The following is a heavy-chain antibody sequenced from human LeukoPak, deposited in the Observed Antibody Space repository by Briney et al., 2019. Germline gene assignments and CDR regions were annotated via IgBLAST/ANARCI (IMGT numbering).Heavy chain of an antibody. CDR3: ARDAGSPFVYYYYMDV. CDR1: GGSISSYY. Sequence: PSETLSLTCTVSGGSISSYYWSWIRQPAGKGLEWIGRVYTSGSTNYNPSLQSRLIMSVDMSKNQFSLKLRSVTAADTAVYYCARDAGSPFVYYYYMDVWGKGTTVTVSS. D-gene: IGHD3-10*01. CDR2: VYTSGST. J-gene: IGHJ6*03. V-gene: IGHV4-4*07.